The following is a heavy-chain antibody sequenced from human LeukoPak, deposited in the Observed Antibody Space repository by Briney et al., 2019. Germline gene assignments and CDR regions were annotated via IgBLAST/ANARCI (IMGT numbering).Heavy chain of an antibody. CDR3: ARYAYVWGSYRNSFDY. D-gene: IGHD3-16*02. J-gene: IGHJ4*02. CDR1: GGTFSSYA. Sequence: ASVKVSCKASGGTFSSYAISWVRQAPGQGLEWMGWISAYNGNTNYAQKLQGRVTMTTDTSTSTAYMELRSLRSDDTAVYYCARYAYVWGSYRNSFDYWGQGTLVTVSS. CDR2: ISAYNGNT. V-gene: IGHV1-18*01.